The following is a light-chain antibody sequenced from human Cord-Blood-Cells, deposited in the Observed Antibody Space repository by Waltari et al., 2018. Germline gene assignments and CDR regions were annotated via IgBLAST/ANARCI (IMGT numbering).Light chain of an antibody. J-gene: IGKJ2*01. CDR2: GAS. V-gene: IGKV3-20*01. Sequence: DIVLTQSPGTLSLSPGERANLSCRASQSVSSSYLACYQQKPGQAPRRLIYGASNSATGIPDRFSGIGSGTDVTLTISRLEPEDFAVYYCQQYDSSPPYTFGQGTKLEIK. CDR3: QQYDSSPPYT. CDR1: QSVSSSY.